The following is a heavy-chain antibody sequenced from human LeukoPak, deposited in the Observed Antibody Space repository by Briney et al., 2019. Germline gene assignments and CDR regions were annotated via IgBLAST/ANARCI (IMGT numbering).Heavy chain of an antibody. CDR1: GYTFTGYY. CDR2: INPNSGGT. CDR3: ARDLSPLWFGEPTPNWFDP. Sequence: GASVKVSCKASGYTFTGYYMHWVRQAPGQGLEWMGWINPNSGGTNYAQKFQGWVTMTRDTSISTAYMELSRLRSDDTAVYYCARDLSPLWFGEPTPNWFDPWGQGTLVTVSS. V-gene: IGHV1-2*04. J-gene: IGHJ5*02. D-gene: IGHD3-10*01.